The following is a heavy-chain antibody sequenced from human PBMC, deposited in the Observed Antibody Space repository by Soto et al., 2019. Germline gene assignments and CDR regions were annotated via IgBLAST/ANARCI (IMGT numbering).Heavy chain of an antibody. CDR3: ARDVAAADY. CDR2: VNAGNGKT. V-gene: IGHV1-3*05. J-gene: IGHJ4*02. CDR1: GYTFTSYA. D-gene: IGHD6-13*01. Sequence: QVQLVQSGAEEKKPGASVKGSCKASGYTFTSYAMHWVRQAPGQRGEWKGWVNAGNGKTKHSQTVQGGVTITRDTSASTAYMELSSLRSEDTAVYYCARDVAAADYWGQGTLVTVSS.